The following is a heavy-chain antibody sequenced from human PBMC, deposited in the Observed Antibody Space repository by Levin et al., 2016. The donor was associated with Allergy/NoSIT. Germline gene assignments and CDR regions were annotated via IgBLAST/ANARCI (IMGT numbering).Heavy chain of an antibody. CDR2: INPNSGGT. CDR3: ATAYNYDILTGLDV. D-gene: IGHD3-9*01. Sequence: GGSLRLSCKASGYTFTGYYMHWVRQAPGQGLEWMGWINPNSGGTNYAQKFQGWVTMTRDTSISTAYMELSRLRSDDTAVYYCATAYNYDILTGLDVWGQGTTVTVSS. CDR1: GYTFTGYY. V-gene: IGHV1-2*04. J-gene: IGHJ6*02.